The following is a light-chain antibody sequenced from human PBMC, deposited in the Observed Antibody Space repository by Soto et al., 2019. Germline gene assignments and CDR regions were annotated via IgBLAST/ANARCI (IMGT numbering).Light chain of an antibody. CDR2: EVS. V-gene: IGLV2-14*03. CDR1: SSDIGSYKH. Sequence: QSVLTQPVSVSGSPGQSVTISCTGTSSDIGSYKHVSWYQQYPGKAPKLMIYEVSDRPSGVSNRFSGSKSGNTASLTISGLQAEAEADYYCSSYASSRSYVFGTGTKVTVL. J-gene: IGLJ1*01. CDR3: SSYASSRSYV.